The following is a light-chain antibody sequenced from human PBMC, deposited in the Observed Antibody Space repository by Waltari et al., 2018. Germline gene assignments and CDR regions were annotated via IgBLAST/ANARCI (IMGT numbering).Light chain of an antibody. CDR3: QQLNSYPIT. CDR1: QGISSY. V-gene: IGKV1-9*01. J-gene: IGKJ3*01. Sequence: IQLTQSPSSLSASVGDRVTITCRASQGISSYLAGYQQKPVKAPKLLIYAASTLQSGVPSRFSGSGSVTDFTLTISSLQPEDFATYYCQQLNSYPITFGPGTKVDIK. CDR2: AAS.